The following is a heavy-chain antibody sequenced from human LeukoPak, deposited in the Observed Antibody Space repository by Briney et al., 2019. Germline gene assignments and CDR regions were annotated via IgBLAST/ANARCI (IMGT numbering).Heavy chain of an antibody. Sequence: GESLKISCGGSGYSFTSYWIGWVRQMPGKGLEWMGIIYPGDSDTRYSPSFQGQVTISVDKSISTAYLQWSSLKASDTAMYYCATWGHCSSTSCYGDAFDIWGQGTMVTVSS. CDR3: ATWGHCSSTSCYGDAFDI. CDR2: IYPGDSDT. J-gene: IGHJ3*02. D-gene: IGHD2-2*01. V-gene: IGHV5-51*01. CDR1: GYSFTSYW.